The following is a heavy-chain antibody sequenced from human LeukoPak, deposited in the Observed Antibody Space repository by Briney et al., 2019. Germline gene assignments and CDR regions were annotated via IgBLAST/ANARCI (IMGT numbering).Heavy chain of an antibody. CDR1: SYTFTIYG. J-gene: IGHJ4*02. Sequence: ASVKVSCKTPSYTFTIYGISCVPQTPEQGLECIRCIIAYNGNTNYAQKLQGRATMTTDTSTSTAYMELRSLRSDDSAVYYCAATLGGYCSGGSCYSSDYWGQGTLVTVSS. V-gene: IGHV1-18*04. D-gene: IGHD2-15*01. CDR2: IIAYNGNT. CDR3: AATLGGYCSGGSCYSSDY.